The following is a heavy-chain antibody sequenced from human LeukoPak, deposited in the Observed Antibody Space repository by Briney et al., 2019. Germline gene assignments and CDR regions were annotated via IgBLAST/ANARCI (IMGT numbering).Heavy chain of an antibody. CDR3: ARDPCSSTSCYPFDP. D-gene: IGHD2-2*01. V-gene: IGHV3-48*03. Sequence: GGSLRLSCAASGFTFSSYEMSWVRQAPGKGLEWVSYISSSGSTIYYADSVKGRFTISRDNAKNSLYLQMNSLRAEDTAVYYCARDPCSSTSCYPFDPWGQGTLVTVSS. CDR2: ISSSGSTI. J-gene: IGHJ5*02. CDR1: GFTFSSYE.